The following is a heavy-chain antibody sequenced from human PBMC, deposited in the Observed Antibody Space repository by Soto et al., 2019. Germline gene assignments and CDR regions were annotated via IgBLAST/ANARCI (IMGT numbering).Heavy chain of an antibody. Sequence: GGSLRLSCAASGFTFSSYSMNWVRQAPGKGLEWVSYISSSSSTIYYADSVKGRFTISRDNAKNSLYLQMNSLRDEDTAVYYCARDLRTMIPVVGAFDYWGQGTLVTVSS. CDR1: GFTFSSYS. CDR3: ARDLRTMIPVVGAFDY. V-gene: IGHV3-48*02. D-gene: IGHD3-22*01. CDR2: ISSSSSTI. J-gene: IGHJ4*02.